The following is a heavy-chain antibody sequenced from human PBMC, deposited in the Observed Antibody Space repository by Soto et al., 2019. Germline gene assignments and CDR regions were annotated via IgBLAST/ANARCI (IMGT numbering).Heavy chain of an antibody. J-gene: IGHJ5*02. CDR3: VRRHVSATGIDWFDP. CDR2: INAANGDT. Sequence: ASVKVSCKASGYTFTSYGIHWVRQAPGQRLEWMGWINAANGDTKYSPKFQGRVTIARDTSASTAYMELSSLRSEDTAVYYCVRRHVSATGIDWFDPWGQGTLVTVSS. D-gene: IGHD6-13*01. CDR1: GYTFTSYG. V-gene: IGHV1-3*01.